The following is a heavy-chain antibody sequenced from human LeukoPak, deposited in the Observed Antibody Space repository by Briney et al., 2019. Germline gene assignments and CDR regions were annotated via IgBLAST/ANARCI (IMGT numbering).Heavy chain of an antibody. V-gene: IGHV3-23*01. J-gene: IGHJ4*02. CDR2: ISGSGGIT. CDR3: AKAPVTTFRGAFGYPFDY. D-gene: IGHD5-18*01. Sequence: GGSLRLSCAASGFTFSSCAMNWDRQAPGKGLEWVSGISGSGGITHYADSVRGRFTISRDNSKNTLYLQMNSLRAEDTAVYYCAKAPVTTFRGAFGYPFDYWGLGTLVTVSS. CDR1: GFTFSSCA.